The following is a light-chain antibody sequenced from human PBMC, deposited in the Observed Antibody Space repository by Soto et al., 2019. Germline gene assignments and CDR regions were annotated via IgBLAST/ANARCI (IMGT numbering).Light chain of an antibody. Sequence: DIQMTQSPSTLSASVGDRVTITCRASQSINTWLAWYQQKPRKAPKLLIYRASTLESGVPSRFSGSGSGTQFTLTISSLQPDDFATYYCQQYDSYSYTFGQGTKLEIK. V-gene: IGKV1-5*03. CDR3: QQYDSYSYT. CDR2: RAS. CDR1: QSINTW. J-gene: IGKJ2*01.